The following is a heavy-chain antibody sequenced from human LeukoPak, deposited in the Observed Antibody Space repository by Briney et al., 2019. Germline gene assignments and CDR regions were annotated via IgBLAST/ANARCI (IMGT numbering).Heavy chain of an antibody. V-gene: IGHV3-30*02. CDR3: AKVRSYLDY. J-gene: IGHJ4*02. CDR1: GFTFTTYW. CDR2: IRYDGSNK. Sequence: GGSLRLSCAASGFTFTTYWMAWVRQAPGKGLEWVAFIRYDGSNKYYADSVKGRFTISRDNSKNTLYLQMNSLRAEDTAVYYCAKVRSYLDYWGQGTLVTVSS.